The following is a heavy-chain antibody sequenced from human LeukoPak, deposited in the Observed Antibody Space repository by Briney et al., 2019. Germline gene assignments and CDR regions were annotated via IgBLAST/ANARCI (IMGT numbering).Heavy chain of an antibody. CDR3: ARGNPGWSGYWDFDY. V-gene: IGHV4-59*01. Sequence: SETLSLTCTVSGGSISSSYWSWIRQPPGKGLEGIGYIYYSGSTNYNPSLKSRVTISVDTSKNQFSLKLSSVTAADTAVYYCARGNPGWSGYWDFDYWGQGTLVTVSP. CDR2: IYYSGST. D-gene: IGHD3-3*01. CDR1: GGSISSSY. J-gene: IGHJ4*02.